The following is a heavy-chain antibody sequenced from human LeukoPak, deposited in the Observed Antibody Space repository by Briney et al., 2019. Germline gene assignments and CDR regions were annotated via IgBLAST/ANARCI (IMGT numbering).Heavy chain of an antibody. D-gene: IGHD1-26*01. V-gene: IGHV3-30-3*01. Sequence: PGGSLRLSCAASGFTFSSYAMHWVRQAPGKGLEWVAVISYDGSNKYYADSVKGRFTISRDNSKNTLYLQMNSLRAEDTAVYYCARDRSIVGATPNDAFDIWGQGTMVTVSS. CDR3: ARDRSIVGATPNDAFDI. CDR1: GFTFSSYA. J-gene: IGHJ3*02. CDR2: ISYDGSNK.